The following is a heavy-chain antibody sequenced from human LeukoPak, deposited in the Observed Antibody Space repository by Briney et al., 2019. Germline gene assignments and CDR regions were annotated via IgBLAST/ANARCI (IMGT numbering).Heavy chain of an antibody. CDR3: ARDFNHAFDY. V-gene: IGHV3-20*03. D-gene: IGHD1-14*01. CDR2: INWNGGST. J-gene: IGHJ4*02. CDR1: GFTFDDYG. Sequence: PGGSLRLSFAASGFTFDDYGMSWVRQAPGKGLEWVSGINWNGGSTGYADSVKGRFTISRDNAKTSLYLQMNSLRAEDTAIYYCARDFNHAFDYWGQGILVTVSS.